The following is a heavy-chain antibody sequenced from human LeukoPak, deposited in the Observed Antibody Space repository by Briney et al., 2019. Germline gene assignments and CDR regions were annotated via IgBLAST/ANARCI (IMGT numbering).Heavy chain of an antibody. V-gene: IGHV4-59*08. CDR1: GGSISGYY. J-gene: IGHJ3*02. CDR2: IHYSGST. CDR3: ARHYIAADGGDAFDI. Sequence: KPSETLSLTCTVSGGSISGYYWTWIRQSPGKGLEWLGYIHYSGSTNYNPSLKSRVTISVGTSKNQFSLKLSSVTAADTAVYYCARHYIAADGGDAFDIWGQGTMVTVSS. D-gene: IGHD6-13*01.